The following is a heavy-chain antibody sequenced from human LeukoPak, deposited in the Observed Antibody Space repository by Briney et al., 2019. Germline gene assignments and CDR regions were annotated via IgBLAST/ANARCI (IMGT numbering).Heavy chain of an antibody. CDR1: GFTFSSYW. J-gene: IGHJ4*02. CDR2: IKQDGSEK. Sequence: GGSLRLSCAASGFTFSSYWMSWVRQAPGKGLEWVANIKQDGSEKSYVDSVKGRFTISRDNAKNSLYLQMNSLRAEDTAVYYCARDYRGYRAPYYFDYWGQGTLVTVSS. CDR3: ARDYRGYRAPYYFDY. D-gene: IGHD2-15*01. V-gene: IGHV3-7*01.